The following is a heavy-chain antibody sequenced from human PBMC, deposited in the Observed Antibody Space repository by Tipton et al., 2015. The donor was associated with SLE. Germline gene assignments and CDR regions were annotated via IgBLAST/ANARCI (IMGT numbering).Heavy chain of an antibody. V-gene: IGHV4-34*01. Sequence: TLSLTCAVSGASFSANYWGWIRQPPGKGLEWIGESDQRGSTNYNPSLKSRVTISLDTSRNQFSLKLTSVTAADTAVYYCARGHRQITVVGDWGQGTLVTVSS. CDR2: SDQRGST. CDR1: GASFSANY. CDR3: ARGHRQITVVGD. D-gene: IGHD3-3*01. J-gene: IGHJ4*02.